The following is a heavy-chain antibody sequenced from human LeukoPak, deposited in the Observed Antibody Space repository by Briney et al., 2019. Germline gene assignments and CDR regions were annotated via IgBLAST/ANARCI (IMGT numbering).Heavy chain of an antibody. CDR1: GDSMSSSHYC. D-gene: IGHD6-6*01. J-gene: IGHJ5*02. V-gene: IGHV4-39*07. CDR2: IYYSGST. Sequence: PSETLSLTCTVSGDSMSSSHYCWGWIRQPPGKGLEWIGSIYYSGSTYYNPSLKSRVTMSVDTSKNQFSLKLSSVTAADTAVYYCARDRSIAPRPADWFDPWGQGTLVTVSS. CDR3: ARDRSIAPRPADWFDP.